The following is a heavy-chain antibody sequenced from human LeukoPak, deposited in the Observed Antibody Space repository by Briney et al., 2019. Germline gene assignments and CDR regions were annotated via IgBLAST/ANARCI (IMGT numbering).Heavy chain of an antibody. D-gene: IGHD5-12*01. V-gene: IGHV3-7*01. CDR2: IKYDGITK. Sequence: GGSLRLSCADSGFTFSNYYMNWVRQAPGKGLEWVANIKYDGITKYYVDSVKGRFTISRDNAKNTLYLQMNSLRAEDTAVYYCARDSGHSGYDLLDYWGQGTLVTVSS. CDR1: GFTFSNYY. CDR3: ARDSGHSGYDLLDY. J-gene: IGHJ4*02.